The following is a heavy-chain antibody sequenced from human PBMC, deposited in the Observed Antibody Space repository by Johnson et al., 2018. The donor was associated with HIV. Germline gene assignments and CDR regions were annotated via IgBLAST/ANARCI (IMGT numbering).Heavy chain of an antibody. CDR2: ISDAGNKK. CDR1: GFTFSSYA. Sequence: QMQLVESGGGVVQPGRSLRLSCAASGFTFSSYAMHWVRQAPGKGLAWVAVISDAGNKKYYADSVKGRLPITRDNSKNTRHLQMSSLRVDDTAVYYCARDSGSTGPLLGPGDMWGQGTMVTVSS. V-gene: IGHV3-30-3*01. J-gene: IGHJ3*02. CDR3: ARDSGSTGPLLGPGDM. D-gene: IGHD1-14*01.